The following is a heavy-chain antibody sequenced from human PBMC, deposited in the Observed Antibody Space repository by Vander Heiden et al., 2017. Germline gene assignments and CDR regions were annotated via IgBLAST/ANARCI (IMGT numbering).Heavy chain of an antibody. J-gene: IGHJ4*02. CDR2: ISDTGSGT. CDR3: AKVRGSTTNFYLDH. V-gene: IGHV3-23*01. Sequence: EVHLLESGGGLVQPRRSLRPSCAAPASPFSGYAMSWVRQAPGKGLEWVSAISDTGSGTYYADSVKGRFTISRDRSKNTVYLQMNSLRVEDTAVYYCAKVRGSTTNFYLDHWGQGTLVTVSS. D-gene: IGHD7-27*01. CDR1: ASPFSGYA.